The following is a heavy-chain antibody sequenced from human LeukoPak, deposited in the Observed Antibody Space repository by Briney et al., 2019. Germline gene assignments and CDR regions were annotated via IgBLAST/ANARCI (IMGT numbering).Heavy chain of an antibody. J-gene: IGHJ4*02. CDR2: ISSSSSYI. D-gene: IGHD2-15*01. CDR1: GFTFSSYS. Sequence: GGSLRLSCAASGFTFSSYSMNWVRQAPGKGLEWVSSISSSSSYIYYADSVKGRFTISRDNAKNSLYLQMNSLRAEDTAVYYCARNRASIGYCSGGSCYGPIDYWGQGTLVSDSS. V-gene: IGHV3-21*01. CDR3: ARNRASIGYCSGGSCYGPIDY.